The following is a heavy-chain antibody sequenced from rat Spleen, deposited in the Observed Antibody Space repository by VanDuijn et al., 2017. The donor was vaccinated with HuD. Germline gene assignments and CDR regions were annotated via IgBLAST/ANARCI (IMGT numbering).Heavy chain of an antibody. Sequence: EVQLVESGGGLVQPGRSLKLSCSASGFTFSDYYMAWVRQAPTKGLEWVAYISTTGGSTYYRDSVKGRFTISRDNAQSTLYLQMDSLRSEDTATDYCAGHYYYDGYWFAYWGQGTLVTVSS. CDR2: ISTTGGST. V-gene: IGHV5S23*01. CDR3: AGHYYYDGYWFAY. J-gene: IGHJ3*01. D-gene: IGHD1-12*03. CDR1: GFTFSDYY.